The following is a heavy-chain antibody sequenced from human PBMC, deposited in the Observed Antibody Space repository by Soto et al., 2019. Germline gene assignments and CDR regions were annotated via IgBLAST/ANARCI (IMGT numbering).Heavy chain of an antibody. Sequence: GGSLRLSCAASGFTFSSYAMSCVRQAPGKGLEWVSAISGSGGSTYYADSVKGRFTISRDNSKNTLYMQMDSLRLEDTGVYYCARDGLPDDFRSGGYWFDPWGQGTQVTV. CDR3: ARDGLPDDFRSGGYWFDP. CDR2: ISGSGGST. V-gene: IGHV3-23*01. J-gene: IGHJ5*02. CDR1: GFTFSSYA. D-gene: IGHD3-3*01.